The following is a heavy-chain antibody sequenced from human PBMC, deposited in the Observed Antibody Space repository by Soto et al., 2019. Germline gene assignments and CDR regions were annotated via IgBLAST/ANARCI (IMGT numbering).Heavy chain of an antibody. V-gene: IGHV2-5*01. D-gene: IGHD2-21*02. Sequence: QITLKESGPMLVKPTQPLTLTCTISGFSLSTSGVGVGWIRQPPGKALEWLALIYWNDEKRYRPSLRSRLTITKDNSKNQVVLTMTDMDPVDTATYYCAHRPTPLTDGGGWFDPWGQGTLVTVSS. CDR2: IYWNDEK. CDR1: GFSLSTSGVG. CDR3: AHRPTPLTDGGGWFDP. J-gene: IGHJ5*02.